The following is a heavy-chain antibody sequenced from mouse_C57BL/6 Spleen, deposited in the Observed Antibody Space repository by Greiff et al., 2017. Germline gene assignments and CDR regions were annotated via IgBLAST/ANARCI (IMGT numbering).Heavy chain of an antibody. CDR3: AWGNYGFAY. D-gene: IGHD2-1*01. J-gene: IGHJ3*01. CDR2: IDPSDSYT. CDR1: GYTFTSYW. Sequence: VQLQQPGAELVRPGTSVKLSCKASGYTFTSYWMHWVKQRPGQGLEWIGVIDPSDSYTNYNQKFKGKATLTVDTSSSTAYMQLSSLTSEDSAVYDCAWGNYGFAYWGQGTLVTVSA. V-gene: IGHV1-59*01.